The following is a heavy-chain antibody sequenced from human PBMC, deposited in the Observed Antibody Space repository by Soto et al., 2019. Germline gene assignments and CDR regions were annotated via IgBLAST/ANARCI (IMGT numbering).Heavy chain of an antibody. CDR1: GGTFSSYA. V-gene: IGHV1-69*13. Sequence: ASVKVSCKASGGTFSSYAISWVRQAPGQGLEWMGGIIPIFGTANYAQKFQGRVTITADESTSIAYMELSRLRSEDTAVYYCARGWGYDSYTYYYAYWGQGTLVTVSS. CDR2: IIPIFGTA. CDR3: ARGWGYDSYTYYYAY. D-gene: IGHD3-22*01. J-gene: IGHJ4*02.